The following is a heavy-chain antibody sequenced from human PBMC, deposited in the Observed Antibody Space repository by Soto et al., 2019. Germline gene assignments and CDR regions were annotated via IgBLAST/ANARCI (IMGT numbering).Heavy chain of an antibody. CDR3: AKTPFRCIPLGTTPREGYFDL. D-gene: IGHD1-7*01. Sequence: GGSLRLSCAASGFTFSSYAMSWVRQAPGKGLEWVSAISGSGCSTYYADSVKGRFTISRDNSKNTLYLQMNSLSAEDTAVYSCAKTPFRCIPLGTTPREGYFDLWGRGTLVTVSS. J-gene: IGHJ2*01. CDR1: GFTFSSYA. CDR2: ISGSGCST. V-gene: IGHV3-23*01.